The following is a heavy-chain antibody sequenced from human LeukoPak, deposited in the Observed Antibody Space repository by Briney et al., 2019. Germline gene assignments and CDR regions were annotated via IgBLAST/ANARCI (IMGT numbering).Heavy chain of an antibody. V-gene: IGHV3-11*01. Sequence: PGGSLRLSCAASGFIFGDHYMSWIRQAPGKGLEWISYISRTSNTIYYADSVKGRFTISRDNAKNSVYLEMNSLRVEDTAVYYCAREILHYGCNSYFDRWGQGTLVTVSS. D-gene: IGHD4-23*01. J-gene: IGHJ4*02. CDR3: AREILHYGCNSYFDR. CDR1: GFIFGDHY. CDR2: ISRTSNTI.